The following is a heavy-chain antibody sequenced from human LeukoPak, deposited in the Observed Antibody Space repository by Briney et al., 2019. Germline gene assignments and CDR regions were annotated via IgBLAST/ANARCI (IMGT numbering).Heavy chain of an antibody. CDR3: ARECGDNPFWY. D-gene: IGHD4-23*01. J-gene: IGHJ4*02. Sequence: PGGSLRLSCAASGFTFSRYWMSWVRQAPGKGLEWVANIKQDGSEKYNVDSVKGRFTISRDNAKNSLYLQMSSLRAEDTAVYHCARECGDNPFWYWGQGTLVTVSS. CDR1: GFTFSRYW. CDR2: IKQDGSEK. V-gene: IGHV3-7*01.